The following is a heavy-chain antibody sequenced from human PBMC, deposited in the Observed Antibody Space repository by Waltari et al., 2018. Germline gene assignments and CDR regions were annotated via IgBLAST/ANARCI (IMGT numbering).Heavy chain of an antibody. Sequence: QVQVVESGGGVVQPGRSLRLSCAASEFTFSTYAMHWVSQAPGKGLEWVAVISYNGRNIYYEDSVKGRFTISRDNSKKTLYLQMSSLRAEDTAVYYCARDYCDRTNCHGMDVWGQGTTVTVSS. CDR2: ISYNGRNI. D-gene: IGHD3-22*01. CDR1: EFTFSTYA. J-gene: IGHJ6*02. CDR3: ARDYCDRTNCHGMDV. V-gene: IGHV3-30*04.